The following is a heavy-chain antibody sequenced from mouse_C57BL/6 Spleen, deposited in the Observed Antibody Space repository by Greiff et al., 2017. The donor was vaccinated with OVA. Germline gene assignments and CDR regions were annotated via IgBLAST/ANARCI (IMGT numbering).Heavy chain of an antibody. J-gene: IGHJ3*01. CDR2: IDPNSGGT. CDR1: GYTFTSYW. D-gene: IGHD2-2*01. CDR3: ARREDGYDWFAY. Sequence: QVHVKQPGAELVKPGASVKLSCKASGYTFTSYWMHWVKQRPGRGLEWIGRIDPNSGGTKYNEKFKSKATLTVDKPSSTAYMQLSSLTSEDSAVYYCARREDGYDWFAYWGQGTLVTVSA. V-gene: IGHV1-72*01.